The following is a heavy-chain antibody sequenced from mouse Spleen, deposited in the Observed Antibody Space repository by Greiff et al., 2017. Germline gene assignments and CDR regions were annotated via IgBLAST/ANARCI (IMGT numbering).Heavy chain of an antibody. Sequence: QVQLKESGAELARPGASVKLSCKASGYTFTSYGISWVKQRTGQGLEWIGEIYPRSGNTYYNEKFKGKATLTADKSSSTAYMELRSLTSEDSAVYFCHYYGSSPWFAYWGQGTLVTVSA. CDR3: HYYGSSPWFAY. CDR1: GYTFTSYG. D-gene: IGHD1-1*01. CDR2: IYPRSGNT. J-gene: IGHJ3*01. V-gene: IGHV1-81*01.